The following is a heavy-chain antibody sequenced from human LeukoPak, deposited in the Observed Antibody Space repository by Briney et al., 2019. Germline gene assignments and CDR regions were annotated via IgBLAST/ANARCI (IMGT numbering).Heavy chain of an antibody. CDR2: ISAYNGNT. J-gene: IGHJ4*02. CDR1: GYTYTSYG. D-gene: IGHD4-17*01. Sequence: ASVKVSCKASGYTYTSYGIIWLRQAPGQGLEWMGWISAYNGNTNYAQKFQGRVTMTTDTSTSTASMALRSLRSDDTAVYYCVRETTGSPQPFDYWGQGTLVTVSS. V-gene: IGHV1-18*01. CDR3: VRETTGSPQPFDY.